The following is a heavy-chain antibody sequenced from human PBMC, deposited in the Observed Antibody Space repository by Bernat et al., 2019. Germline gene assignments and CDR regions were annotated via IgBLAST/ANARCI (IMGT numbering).Heavy chain of an antibody. CDR2: ISAYNGNT. CDR1: GYTFISYG. Sequence: QVQLVQSGAEVKKSGASVKVSCKASGYTFISYGISWVRQAPGQGLECMGWISAYNGNTNYAQKLQGRVTMTTDTATSTSYWELRSLRSDDTAVYYCASATYYYDSSGYYYERFDYWGQGTLVTVSS. V-gene: IGHV1-18*01. CDR3: ASATYYYDSSGYYYERFDY. J-gene: IGHJ4*02. D-gene: IGHD3-22*01.